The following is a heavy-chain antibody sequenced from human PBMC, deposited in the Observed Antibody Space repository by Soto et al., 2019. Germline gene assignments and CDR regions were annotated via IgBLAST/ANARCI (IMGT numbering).Heavy chain of an antibody. V-gene: IGHV3-43*01. CDR3: AKDAVVVADGGLDYYYGMDV. D-gene: IGHD2-15*01. CDR1: GFTFDDYT. CDR2: ISWDGGST. J-gene: IGHJ6*02. Sequence: GGSLRLSCAASGFTFDDYTMHWVRQAPGKGLEWVSLISWDGGSTYYADSVKGRFTISRDNSKNSLYLQMNSLRTEDTALYYCAKDAVVVADGGLDYYYGMDVWGQGTTVTVSS.